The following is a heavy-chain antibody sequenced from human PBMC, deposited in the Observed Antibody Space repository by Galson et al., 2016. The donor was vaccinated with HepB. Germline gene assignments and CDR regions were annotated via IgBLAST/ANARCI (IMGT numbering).Heavy chain of an antibody. D-gene: IGHD3-10*01. CDR3: ARAAYGSVDK. CDR1: GGSITNYY. Sequence: ETLSLTCSVSGGSITNYYWSWIRQPPGKGLEWIGYIYYGGSTNYNPSLKSRLTISIDPSKNQFSLKVSPVTAADTAVYYCARAAYGSVDKWGQGTLVTVSS. V-gene: IGHV4-59*01. CDR2: IYYGGST. J-gene: IGHJ4*02.